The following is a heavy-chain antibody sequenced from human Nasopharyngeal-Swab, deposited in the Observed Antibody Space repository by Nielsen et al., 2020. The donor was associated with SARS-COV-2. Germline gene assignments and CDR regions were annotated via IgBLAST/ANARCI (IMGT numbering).Heavy chain of an antibody. D-gene: IGHD3-10*01. V-gene: IGHV3-74*01. CDR2: INSDGSST. CDR1: GFTFSSYW. CDR3: ARVGFPGRFDL. J-gene: IGHJ2*01. Sequence: GESLKISCAVSGFTFSSYWMHWVRQAPGKGLVWVSRINSDGSSTSYADSVKGRFTISRDNAKNTLYLQMNSLRAEDTAVYYCARVGFPGRFDLWGRGTLVTVSS.